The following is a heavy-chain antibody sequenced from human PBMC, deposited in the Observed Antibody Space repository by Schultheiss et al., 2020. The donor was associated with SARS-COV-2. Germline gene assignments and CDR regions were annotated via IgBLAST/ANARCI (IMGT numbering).Heavy chain of an antibody. D-gene: IGHD3-22*01. Sequence: SQTLSLTCTVSGGSISPYYWSWIRQPPGKGLEWIGYIYYGGSTNYNPSLKSRVTISVDTSKNQFSLKLSSVTAADTAVYYCARGERYYDSSGPNWFDPWGQGTLVTVSS. CDR3: ARGERYYDSSGPNWFDP. V-gene: IGHV4-59*12. CDR1: GGSISPYY. J-gene: IGHJ5*02. CDR2: IYYGGST.